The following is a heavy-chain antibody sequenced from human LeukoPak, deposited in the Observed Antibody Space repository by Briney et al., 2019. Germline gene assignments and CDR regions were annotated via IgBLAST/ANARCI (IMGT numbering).Heavy chain of an antibody. V-gene: IGHV3-74*01. J-gene: IGHJ4*02. CDR3: AVDLGSTWYFDY. CDR2: INYDGSST. D-gene: IGHD6-13*01. Sequence: PGGSLTLSCAASGFTFSRSWMHWVRHSTGKGLVWLSCINYDGSSTSYADSVKGRFTIPRDIAKNALYLEMTGLRDEHVAVYYFAVDLGSTWYFDYWGQGSLVTVSS. CDR1: GFTFSRSW.